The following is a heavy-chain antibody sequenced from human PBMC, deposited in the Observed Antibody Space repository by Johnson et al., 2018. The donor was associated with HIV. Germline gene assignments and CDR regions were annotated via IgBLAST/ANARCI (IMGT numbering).Heavy chain of an antibody. V-gene: IGHV3-33*08. D-gene: IGHD3-22*01. Sequence: QVQLVESGGGLVKPGGSLRLSCAASGFTFSSYGMHWVRQAPGKGLEWVAVIWYDGSNKYYADSVKGRFTISRDNSKNTLYLQMNSLRAEDTAVYYCAREIVVALGRHDALDIWGQGTMVTVSS. J-gene: IGHJ3*02. CDR1: GFTFSSYG. CDR2: IWYDGSNK. CDR3: AREIVVALGRHDALDI.